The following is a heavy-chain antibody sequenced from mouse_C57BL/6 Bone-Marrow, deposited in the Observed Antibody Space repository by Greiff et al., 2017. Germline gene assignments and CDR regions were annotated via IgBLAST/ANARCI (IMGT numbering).Heavy chain of an antibody. CDR3: ARYRGDY. CDR1: GFTFSDYG. Sequence: EVQGVESGGGLVKPGGSLTLSCAASGFTFSDYGMHWVRQAPEKGLEWVAYISSGSSPIYYADTVKGRFTISRDNAKNTLFLQMTSLRSEDTAMYYCARYRGDYWGQGTTLTVSS. J-gene: IGHJ2*01. CDR2: ISSGSSPI. V-gene: IGHV5-17*01.